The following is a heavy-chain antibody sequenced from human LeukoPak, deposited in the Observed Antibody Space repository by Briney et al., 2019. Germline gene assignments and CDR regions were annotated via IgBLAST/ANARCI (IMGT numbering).Heavy chain of an antibody. D-gene: IGHD6-13*01. V-gene: IGHV2-70*11. Sequence: SGPTLVNPTQTLTLTCTFSGFSLSTSGMSVSWIRQPPRKALEWVARIDWDDDKYYSTSLKTRLTISKDTSKNQVVLTMTNMDPVDTATYYCARMSHYSSGWYYFDYWGQGTLVTVSS. CDR1: GFSLSTSGMS. CDR2: IDWDDDK. J-gene: IGHJ4*02. CDR3: ARMSHYSSGWYYFDY.